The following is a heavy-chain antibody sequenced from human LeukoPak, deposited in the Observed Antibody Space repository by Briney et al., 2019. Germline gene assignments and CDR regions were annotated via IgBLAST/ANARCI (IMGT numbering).Heavy chain of an antibody. CDR3: AKPPGYSGSRIDYFDY. CDR1: GFTFSSYA. V-gene: IGHV3-30*18. CDR2: ISYDGSNK. D-gene: IGHD5-12*01. Sequence: GGSLRLSCAASGFTFSSYAMHWVRQAPGKGLEWVAVISYDGSNKYYADSVKGRFTISRDNSKNTLYLQMNSLRAEDTAVYYCAKPPGYSGSRIDYFDYWGQGTLVTVSS. J-gene: IGHJ4*02.